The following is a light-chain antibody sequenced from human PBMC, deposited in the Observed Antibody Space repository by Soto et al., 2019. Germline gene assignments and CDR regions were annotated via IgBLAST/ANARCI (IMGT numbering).Light chain of an antibody. CDR2: EGT. CDR3: CSYAGSSNVI. Sequence: QSALTQPASVSGSPGQSITISCTGTSSDVGSYNLVSWYQQHPGKAPKLMIYEGTKRPSGVSNRFSGSKSGNTASLTISGLQAEDDAHYYCCSYAGSSNVIFGGGTKVTVL. CDR1: SSDVGSYNL. V-gene: IGLV2-23*01. J-gene: IGLJ2*01.